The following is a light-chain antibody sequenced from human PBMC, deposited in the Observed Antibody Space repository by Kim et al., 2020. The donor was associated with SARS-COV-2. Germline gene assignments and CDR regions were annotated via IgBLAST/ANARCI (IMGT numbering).Light chain of an antibody. CDR3: SAWDTSLTAWV. Sequence: QTATLTCTGNSNNVGDQGAGWLQQHQGHPPKLLSYRNNSRPSGISESFSASRSGNIASLTITGLQADDGADYYYSAWDTSLTAWVFGGGTQLTVL. CDR2: RNN. J-gene: IGLJ3*02. CDR1: SNNVGDQG. V-gene: IGLV10-54*01.